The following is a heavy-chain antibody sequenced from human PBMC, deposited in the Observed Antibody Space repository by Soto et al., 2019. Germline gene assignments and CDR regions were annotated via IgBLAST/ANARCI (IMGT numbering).Heavy chain of an antibody. Sequence: SETLSLTCAVYGGSFSGYYWSWIRQPPGKGLEWIGDIIHSGSTNYNPSLKSRVTISVDTSKNQFPLKLSSETAADTAVYSCARERIAAAGTGGYFDYWGQGTLVNVSS. CDR1: GGSFSGYY. V-gene: IGHV4-34*12. J-gene: IGHJ4*02. D-gene: IGHD6-13*01. CDR3: ARERIAAAGTGGYFDY. CDR2: IIHSGST.